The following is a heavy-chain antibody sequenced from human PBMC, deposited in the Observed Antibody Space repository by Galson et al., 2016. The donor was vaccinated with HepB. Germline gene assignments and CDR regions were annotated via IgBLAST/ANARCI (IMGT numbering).Heavy chain of an antibody. CDR2: INHSGDT. V-gene: IGHV4-34*01. Sequence: ETLSLTCGVDGGSFNAYYWSWIRQPPGKGLEWIGEINHSGDTKYNPSLKSRVTLSVDTSKNQFSPELTSMTAADTAVYYCAGVVVAATNWFDPWGQGTLVTVSS. D-gene: IGHD2-15*01. J-gene: IGHJ5*02. CDR3: AGVVVAATNWFDP. CDR1: GGSFNAYY.